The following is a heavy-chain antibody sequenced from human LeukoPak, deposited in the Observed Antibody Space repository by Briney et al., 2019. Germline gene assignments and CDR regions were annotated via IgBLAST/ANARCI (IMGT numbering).Heavy chain of an antibody. CDR2: IYPGESIYASENT. CDR3: ARERIFGVVTTIYYLDY. Sequence: PSETLSLTCSVSGVSISAYYWSWIRQPAGKGLEWIGRIYPGESIYASENTNYNPSLKSRVSMSGDTSKNQVSLKLRSVTAADTAVYYCARERIFGVVTTIYYLDYWGQGTLVTVSS. J-gene: IGHJ4*02. D-gene: IGHD3-3*01. V-gene: IGHV4-4*07. CDR1: GVSISAYY.